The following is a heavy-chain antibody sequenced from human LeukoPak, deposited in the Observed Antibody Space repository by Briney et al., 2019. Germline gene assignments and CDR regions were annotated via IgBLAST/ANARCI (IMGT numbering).Heavy chain of an antibody. J-gene: IGHJ3*02. Sequence: GGSLRLSFAASGFTFNSYGMHWVRKAPGKGLEWVAFIRYDGSKSYFADSVKGRFALSRDNSKNTLYLQMSSLRPEDTAVYFCAKDGGIGSYFAFDIWGQGTMVTVSS. CDR3: AKDGGIGSYFAFDI. D-gene: IGHD1-26*01. CDR1: GFTFNSYG. CDR2: IRYDGSKS. V-gene: IGHV3-30*02.